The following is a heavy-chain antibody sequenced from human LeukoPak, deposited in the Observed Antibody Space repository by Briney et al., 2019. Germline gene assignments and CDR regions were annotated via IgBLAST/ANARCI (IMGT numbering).Heavy chain of an antibody. CDR2: INPNSGGT. CDR1: GYTFTGYY. V-gene: IGHV1-2*02. D-gene: IGHD3-10*01. CDR3: AVSLWFGELSFDY. J-gene: IGHJ4*02. Sequence: GASVKVSFKASGYTFTGYYMHWVRQAPGQGLEWMGWINPNSGGTNYAQRFQGRVTMTRDTSISTAYMELSRLRSDDTAVYYCAVSLWFGELSFDYWGQGTLVTVSS.